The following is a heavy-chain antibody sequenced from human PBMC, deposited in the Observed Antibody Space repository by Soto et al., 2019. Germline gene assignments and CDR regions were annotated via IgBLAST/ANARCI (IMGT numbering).Heavy chain of an antibody. D-gene: IGHD6-19*01. CDR3: VRSPGWYRVDY. Sequence: QVQLQESGPGLVEPSGTLSLTCAVSGASISSANFWGWVRQPTGKGLEWIGDISHSGSTNYNPSLKSRVTISLDKSKNQLSLKVNSVTAADTAVYYCVRSPGWYRVDYWGQGILVTVSS. CDR1: GASISSANF. V-gene: IGHV4-4*02. J-gene: IGHJ4*02. CDR2: ISHSGST.